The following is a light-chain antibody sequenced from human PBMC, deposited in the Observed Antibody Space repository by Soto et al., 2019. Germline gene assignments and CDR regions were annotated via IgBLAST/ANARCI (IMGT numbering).Light chain of an antibody. Sequence: DIQMTQSPSSLSATVGDSVTMSCRASQTISTYLNWYQQKPGKAPTLLIFTASTLQSGVPSRFSGSGSGTEFTLTISSLQPDDFATYYCQQYNSYSLTFGGGTKVDIK. CDR1: QTISTY. CDR2: TAS. V-gene: IGKV1-5*01. J-gene: IGKJ4*01. CDR3: QQYNSYSLT.